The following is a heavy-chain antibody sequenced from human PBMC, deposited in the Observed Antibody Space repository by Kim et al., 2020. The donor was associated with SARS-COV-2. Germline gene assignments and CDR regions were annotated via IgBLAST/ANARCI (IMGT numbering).Heavy chain of an antibody. V-gene: IGHV1-18*01. CDR3: ARVPPHWTDAAFDI. Sequence: ASVKVSCKASGYTFSTHGFSWLRQAPGQGLEWMGWISAYNGFTDYAQKFQDRVTMTTDTSTNTAYMEMRSLRSDDTAVFYCARVPPHWTDAAFDIWGQGTMVTVSS. D-gene: IGHD1-1*01. CDR1: GYTFSTHG. J-gene: IGHJ3*02. CDR2: ISAYNGFT.